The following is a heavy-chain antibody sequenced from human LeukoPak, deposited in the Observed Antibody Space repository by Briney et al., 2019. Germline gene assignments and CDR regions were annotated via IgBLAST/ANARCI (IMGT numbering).Heavy chain of an antibody. J-gene: IGHJ3*02. V-gene: IGHV3-23*01. CDR1: GXTFSSYA. CDR2: ISGSGGST. Sequence: PGGSLRLSCAASGXTFSSYAMSWVRQAPGKGLEWVSAISGSGGSTYYADSVKGRFTISRDNSKNTLYLQTNSLRAEDTAVYYCAKDVVVVVAAADAFDIWGQGTMVTVSS. D-gene: IGHD2-15*01. CDR3: AKDVVVVVAAADAFDI.